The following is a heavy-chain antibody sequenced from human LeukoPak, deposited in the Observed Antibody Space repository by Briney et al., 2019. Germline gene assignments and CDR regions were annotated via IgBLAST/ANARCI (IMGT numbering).Heavy chain of an antibody. Sequence: GGSLRLSCGASGFTFSNYAMNWVRQAPGKGLEWVSGISNNGGSAYYADSVKGRFTISRDNSRSTLYLQTNSLRAEDTAVYYCAKGLRLGELSSGFDYWGQGTLVTVPS. J-gene: IGHJ4*02. V-gene: IGHV3-23*01. CDR3: AKGLRLGELSSGFDY. D-gene: IGHD3-16*02. CDR1: GFTFSNYA. CDR2: ISNNGGSA.